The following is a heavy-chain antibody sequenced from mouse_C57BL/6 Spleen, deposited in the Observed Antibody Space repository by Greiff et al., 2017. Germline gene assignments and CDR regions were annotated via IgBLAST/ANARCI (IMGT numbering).Heavy chain of an antibody. CDR2: IAPSDSYT. Sequence: QVQLQPPGAVLVLPGASVKLSCKASGYTFTYYWMPLVKQRPGQGLGWVGDIAPSDSYTNYNQKFKGKSTLTVDKSSSTAYMQLSSLTSEDSAVYYCAKVRSNYPHWYFDVWGTGTTVTVSS. J-gene: IGHJ1*03. CDR3: AKVRSNYPHWYFDV. V-gene: IGHV1-69*01. CDR1: GYTFTYYW. D-gene: IGHD2-5*01.